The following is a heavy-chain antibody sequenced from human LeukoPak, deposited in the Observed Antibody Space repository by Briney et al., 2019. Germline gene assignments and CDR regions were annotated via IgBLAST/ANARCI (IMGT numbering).Heavy chain of an antibody. CDR3: ARVFRGQHYYFDS. CDR2: ISSSSSSM. Sequence: KPGGSLRLSCAASGFTFSSYSMNCVRQAPGKGLEWVSSISSSSSSMYYADSVKDRFTISRDNAKNSLYLQMNSLRAEDTAVYYCARVFRGQHYYFDSWGQGTLVTVSS. D-gene: IGHD2-2*01. J-gene: IGHJ4*02. V-gene: IGHV3-21*01. CDR1: GFTFSSYS.